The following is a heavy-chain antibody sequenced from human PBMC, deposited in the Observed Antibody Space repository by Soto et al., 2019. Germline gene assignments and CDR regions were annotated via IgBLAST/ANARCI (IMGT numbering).Heavy chain of an antibody. CDR1: GFTVSSNY. CDR3: AVNDFWSGYYTYYYMDV. D-gene: IGHD3-3*01. Sequence: GGSLRFSCAASGFTVSSNYMSWVRQAPGKGLEWVSVIYSGGSTYYADSVKGRFTISRDNSKNTLYLQMNSLRAEDTAVYYCAVNDFWSGYYTYYYMDVWGKGTTVTVSS. CDR2: IYSGGST. V-gene: IGHV3-66*01. J-gene: IGHJ6*03.